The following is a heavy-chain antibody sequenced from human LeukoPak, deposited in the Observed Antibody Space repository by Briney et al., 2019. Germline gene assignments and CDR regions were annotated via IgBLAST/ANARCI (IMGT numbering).Heavy chain of an antibody. Sequence: SVKVSCKASGGTFISYAISWVRQAPGQGLEWMGGIIPIFGTANYAQKFQGRVTITADESTSTAYMELSSLRSEDTAVYYCARDCSGGSCSFDYWGQGTLVTVSS. J-gene: IGHJ4*02. CDR1: GGTFISYA. CDR2: IIPIFGTA. D-gene: IGHD2-15*01. V-gene: IGHV1-69*13. CDR3: ARDCSGGSCSFDY.